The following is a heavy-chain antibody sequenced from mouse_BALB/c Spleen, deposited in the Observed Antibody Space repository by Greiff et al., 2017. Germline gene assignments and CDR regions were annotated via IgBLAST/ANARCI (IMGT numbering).Heavy chain of an antibody. CDR3: ARDADYYGSSPYAMDY. D-gene: IGHD1-1*01. CDR1: GYAFSSSW. Sequence: QVQLKESGPELVKPGASVKISCKASGYAFSSSWMNWVKPRPGQGLEWIGRLYPGDGDTHYNGKFKGKATLTADKSSSTAYMQRSSLTSVDSAVYFCARDADYYGSSPYAMDYWGQEASVTVAS. CDR2: LYPGDGDT. V-gene: IGHV1-82*01. J-gene: IGHJ4*01.